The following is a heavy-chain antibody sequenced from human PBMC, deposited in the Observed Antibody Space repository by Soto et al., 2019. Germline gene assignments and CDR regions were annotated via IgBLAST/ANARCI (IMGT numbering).Heavy chain of an antibody. CDR1: GGSISSYY. CDR2: IYYSGST. V-gene: IGHV4-59*01. D-gene: IGHD1-7*01. CDR3: ARSESGTTRAYYYYYYMDV. Sequence: PSETLSLTCTVSGGSISSYYWSWIRQPPGKGLEWIGYIYYSGSTNYNPSLKSRVTISVDTSKNQFSLKLSSVTAADTAVYYCARSESGTTRAYYYYYYMDVWGKGTTVTVSS. J-gene: IGHJ6*03.